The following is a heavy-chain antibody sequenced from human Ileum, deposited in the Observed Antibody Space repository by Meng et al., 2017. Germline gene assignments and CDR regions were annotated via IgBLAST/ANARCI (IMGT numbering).Heavy chain of an antibody. CDR1: GDSVISGSYY. V-gene: IGHV4-61*01. J-gene: IGHJ4*02. CDR3: TRDQTSNGWGSFDS. CDR2: INDSGPG. Sequence: QGACSVVVWPLEAQARTCMVFGDSVISGSYYWQRIRQFAGKGLEWSAYINDSGPGYYNASLGSRVSISIDTSKNQFSLKLSSVTAADTAVYYCTRDQTSNGWGSFDSWGQGTLVTVSS. D-gene: IGHD7-27*01.